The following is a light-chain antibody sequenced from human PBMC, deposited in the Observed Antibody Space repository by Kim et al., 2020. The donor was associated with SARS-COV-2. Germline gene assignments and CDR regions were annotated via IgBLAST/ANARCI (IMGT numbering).Light chain of an antibody. CDR3: KSRDTSGDRLV. CDR2: PKN. V-gene: IGLV3-19*01. CDR1: SLRTYY. J-gene: IGLJ2*01. Sequence: SSELTQDPDVSVALGQTVRITCQGDSLRTYYASWYQQKPGQAPALVIYPKNNRPSGIPDRFSGSSSGNTASLTITGAQAEDEADYYCKSRDTSGDRLVFGGGTQLTVL.